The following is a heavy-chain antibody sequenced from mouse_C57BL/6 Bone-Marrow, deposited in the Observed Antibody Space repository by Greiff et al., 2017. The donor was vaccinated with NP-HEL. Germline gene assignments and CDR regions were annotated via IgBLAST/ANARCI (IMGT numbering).Heavy chain of an antibody. CDR3: ARIYSCGSYWFDY. Sequence: VQLKESGAELARPGASVKLSCKASGYTFTSYGISWVKQRPGQGLEWIGVIYPRSGNTYYNEKFKGKATLTADKSSSTAYMELRSLTSEDSAVCFCARIYSCGSYWFDYWGQGTTLTVSS. CDR1: GYTFTSYG. J-gene: IGHJ2*01. V-gene: IGHV1-81*01. CDR2: IYPRSGNT. D-gene: IGHD1-1*01.